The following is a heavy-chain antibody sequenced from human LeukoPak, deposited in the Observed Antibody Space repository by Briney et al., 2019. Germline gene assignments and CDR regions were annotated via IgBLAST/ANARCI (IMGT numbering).Heavy chain of an antibody. D-gene: IGHD2-15*01. V-gene: IGHV3-74*01. CDR1: GFTFSSYW. CDR2: INTDGSST. CDR3: ARSLAGSRYCSGGSCYSPYFDY. J-gene: IGHJ4*02. Sequence: GGSLRLSCAASGFTFSSYWMHWVRQAPGKGLVWVSHINTDGSSTTYADSVKGRFTISRDNAKNTLYLQMNSLRAEDTAVYYCARSLAGSRYCSGGSCYSPYFDYWGQGTLVTVSS.